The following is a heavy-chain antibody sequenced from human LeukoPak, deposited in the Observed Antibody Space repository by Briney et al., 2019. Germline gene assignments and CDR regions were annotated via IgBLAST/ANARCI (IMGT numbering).Heavy chain of an antibody. CDR2: INPSGGST. D-gene: IGHD6-13*01. CDR1: GYTFTSYY. V-gene: IGHV1-46*01. CDR3: ARSIAAAGTGDY. Sequence: ASVKVSCKASGYTFTSYYMHWVRQAPGQGLEWMGIINPSGGSTSYAQKFQGRVTMARDTSTSTVYMELSSLRSEDTAVYYCARSIAAAGTGDYWGQGTLVTVSS. J-gene: IGHJ4*02.